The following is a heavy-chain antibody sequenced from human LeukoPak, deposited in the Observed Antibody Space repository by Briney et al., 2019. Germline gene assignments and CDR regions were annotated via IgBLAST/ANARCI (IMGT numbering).Heavy chain of an antibody. V-gene: IGHV4-34*01. Sequence: PSETLSLTCAVYGGSFSGYYWSWIRQPPGKGLEWIGEINHSGSTNYNPSLKSRVTISVDTSKNQFSLKLSSVTAADTAVYYCARGYSSSWYYEWGQGTTVTVSS. CDR3: ARGYSSSWYYE. CDR1: GGSFSGYY. CDR2: INHSGST. J-gene: IGHJ6*02. D-gene: IGHD6-13*01.